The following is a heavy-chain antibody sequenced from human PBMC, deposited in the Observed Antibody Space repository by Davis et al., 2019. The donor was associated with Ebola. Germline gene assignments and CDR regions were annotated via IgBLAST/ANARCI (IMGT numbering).Heavy chain of an antibody. V-gene: IGHV3-11*04. J-gene: IGHJ4*02. Sequence: GESLKISCAASGFTFSDYYMSWIRQAPGKGLEWVSYISSSGSTIYYADSVKGRFTISRDNAKNSLYLQMNSLRAEDTAVYYCARDFAVDTDNEWGQGTLVTVSS. CDR2: ISSSGSTI. CDR3: ARDFAVDTDNE. D-gene: IGHD5-18*01. CDR1: GFTFSDYY.